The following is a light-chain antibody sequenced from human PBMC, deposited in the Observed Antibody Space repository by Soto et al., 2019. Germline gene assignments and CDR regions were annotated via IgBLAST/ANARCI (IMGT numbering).Light chain of an antibody. J-gene: IGLJ1*01. V-gene: IGLV2-14*03. CDR3: ISYTTISTYV. CDR2: DVS. Sequence: QSVLTQPASVSGSPGQSIAISCTGTSSDVGSYNYVSWYQHHPGKAPKVMIYDVSSRPSGVSNRFSVSKSGNTASLTISGLQAEDEADYYCISYTTISTYVFGTGTKVTVL. CDR1: SSDVGSYNY.